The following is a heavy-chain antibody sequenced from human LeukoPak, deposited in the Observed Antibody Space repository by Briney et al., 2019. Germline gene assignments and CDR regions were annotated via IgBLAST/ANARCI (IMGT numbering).Heavy chain of an antibody. CDR3: VVDLSGSADY. CDR1: GFTFSSYS. J-gene: IGHJ4*02. Sequence: GGSLRLSCAASGFTFSSYSMNWVRQAPGKGLEWVSRTNEHGTIINYADSVKGRFTISRDNAKNTLYLQMNSLRTEDSALYYCVVDLSGSADYWGQGTLVTVSS. D-gene: IGHD3-10*01. CDR2: TNEHGTII. V-gene: IGHV3-74*01.